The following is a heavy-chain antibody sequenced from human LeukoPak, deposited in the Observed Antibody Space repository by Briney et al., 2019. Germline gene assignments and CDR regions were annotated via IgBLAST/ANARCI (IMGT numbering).Heavy chain of an antibody. CDR2: FDPEDGET. J-gene: IGHJ6*02. CDR3: ALVGATSYGMDV. V-gene: IGHV1-24*01. CDR1: GYTLTELS. D-gene: IGHD1-26*01. Sequence: ASVKVSCKVSGYTLTELSMHWVRQAPGKGLEWMGGFDPEDGETIYAQKFQGRVTMTEDTSTDTAYMELSSLRSEDMAAYYCALVGATSYGMDVWGQGTTVTVSS.